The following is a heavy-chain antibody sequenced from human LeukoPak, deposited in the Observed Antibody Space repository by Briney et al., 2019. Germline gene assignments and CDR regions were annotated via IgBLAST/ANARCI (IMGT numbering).Heavy chain of an antibody. J-gene: IGHJ4*02. CDR1: GFTFSNAW. V-gene: IGHV3-15*01. Sequence: TTGGSLRLSCAASGFTFSNAWMTWVRQAPGKGLEWVGRIKPTTDGGTTDYAAPVKGRFTISRDDSKNTLYLQMNSLKTEDTAVYYCTTVVAAAGTRDYWGQGTLVTVSS. D-gene: IGHD6-13*01. CDR3: TTVVAAAGTRDY. CDR2: IKPTTDGGTT.